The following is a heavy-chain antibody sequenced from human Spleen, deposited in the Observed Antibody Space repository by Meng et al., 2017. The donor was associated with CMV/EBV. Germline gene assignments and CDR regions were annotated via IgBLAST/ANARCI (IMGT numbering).Heavy chain of an antibody. CDR3: ARGVCSGSSCHYYFDY. CDR1: GFTFSDYY. Sequence: GGSLRLSCAASGFTFSDYYMGWIRQAPGKGLEWVSFISGSGEYIFYADSLKGRFTISRDNAKRSLYLQMNSLRDEDTAVYYCARGVCSGSSCHYYFDYWGQGALVTVSS. V-gene: IGHV3-11*04. D-gene: IGHD2-2*01. J-gene: IGHJ4*02. CDR2: ISGSGEYI.